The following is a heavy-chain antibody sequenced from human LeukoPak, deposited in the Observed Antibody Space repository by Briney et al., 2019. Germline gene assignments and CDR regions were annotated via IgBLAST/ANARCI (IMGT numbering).Heavy chain of an antibody. CDR2: IKQDGREE. J-gene: IGHJ4*02. CDR3: AAWGMGY. V-gene: IGHV3-7*05. CDR1: GFSFSSSA. D-gene: IGHD2-8*01. Sequence: GGSLRLSCAASGFSFSSSAMNWVRQAPGKGLEWVANIKQDGREENYVDSVKGRFTISRDNAKNSLYLQMNSLRAEDTAVYFCAAWGMGYWGQGTLVTVSS.